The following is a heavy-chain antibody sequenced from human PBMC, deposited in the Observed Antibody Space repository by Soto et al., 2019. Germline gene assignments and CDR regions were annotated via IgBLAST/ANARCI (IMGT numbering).Heavy chain of an antibody. CDR1: GYTFTSYY. V-gene: IGHV1-46*01. CDR2: INPSGGST. Sequence: ASVEVSCKASGYTFTSYYMHWVRQAPGQGFEWMGIINPSGGSTSYAQKFQVRVTMTRDTSTSTVYMELSSLRSEDTAVYYCATPAYYDILTGEGAFDIWGQGTMVTVSS. D-gene: IGHD3-9*01. J-gene: IGHJ3*02. CDR3: ATPAYYDILTGEGAFDI.